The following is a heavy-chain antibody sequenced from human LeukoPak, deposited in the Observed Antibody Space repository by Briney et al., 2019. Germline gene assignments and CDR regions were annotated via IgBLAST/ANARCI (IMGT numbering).Heavy chain of an antibody. Sequence: GGSLRLSCAASGFTFSSYWMSWVRQAPGKGLEWVAVIWYDGSNKYYADSVKGRFTISRDNSKNTLYLQMNSLRAEDTAVYYCARGGIAAAGHRYLDYWGQGTLVTVSS. J-gene: IGHJ4*02. CDR2: IWYDGSNK. CDR3: ARGGIAAAGHRYLDY. CDR1: GFTFSSYW. V-gene: IGHV3-33*08. D-gene: IGHD6-13*01.